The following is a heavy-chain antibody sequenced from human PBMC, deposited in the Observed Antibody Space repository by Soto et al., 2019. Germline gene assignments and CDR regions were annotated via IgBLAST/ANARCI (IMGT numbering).Heavy chain of an antibody. J-gene: IGHJ4*02. Sequence: GGSLRLSCAASGFTFSSYAMSWVRQAPGKGLEWVSAISGSGGSTYYADSVKGRFTISRDNSKNTLYLQMNSLRAEDTAVYYCAKEGGNYYDSSGYPTDWGQGTLVTVSS. CDR1: GFTFSSYA. CDR3: AKEGGNYYDSSGYPTD. CDR2: ISGSGGST. V-gene: IGHV3-23*01. D-gene: IGHD3-22*01.